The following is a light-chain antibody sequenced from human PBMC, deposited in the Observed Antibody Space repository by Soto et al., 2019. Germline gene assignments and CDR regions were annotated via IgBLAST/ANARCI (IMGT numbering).Light chain of an antibody. CDR1: QSISTY. CDR2: AAS. J-gene: IGKJ2*01. V-gene: IGKV1-39*01. CDR3: QQSYTIPYT. Sequence: DIQMTQSPSSLSASVGDRATLTCRASQSISTYLNWYQQKPGKAPKLLIYAASSLQSGVPSRLSGSGSGTDFTFTISSLQPEDFATYYCQQSYTIPYTFGQGTKLEIK.